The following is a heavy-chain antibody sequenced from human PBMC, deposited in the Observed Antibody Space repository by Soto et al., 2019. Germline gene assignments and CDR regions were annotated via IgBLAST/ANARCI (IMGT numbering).Heavy chain of an antibody. CDR3: ASGTGYSSSWYWLDP. V-gene: IGHV4-31*03. D-gene: IGHD6-13*01. Sequence: SETLSLTCTVSGGSISSGGYYWSWIRQHPGKGLEWIGYIYYSGSTYYNPSLKSRVTISVDTSKNQFSLKLSSVTAADTAVYYCASGTGYSSSWYWLDPWGQGILVTVSS. J-gene: IGHJ5*02. CDR2: IYYSGST. CDR1: GGSISSGGYY.